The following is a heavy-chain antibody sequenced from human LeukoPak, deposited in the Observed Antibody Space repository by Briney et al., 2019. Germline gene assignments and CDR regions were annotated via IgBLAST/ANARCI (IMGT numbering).Heavy chain of an antibody. CDR2: IYYSGST. CDR1: GGSISSYY. CDR3: AREVGLILDY. V-gene: IGHV4-59*01. Sequence: KPSETLSLTCTVSGGSISSYYWSWIRQPPGKGLEWIGYIYYSGSTNYNPSLKSRVTISVDTSKNQFSLKLSSVTAADTAVHYCAREVGLILDYWGQGTLVTVSS. D-gene: IGHD3-16*01. J-gene: IGHJ4*02.